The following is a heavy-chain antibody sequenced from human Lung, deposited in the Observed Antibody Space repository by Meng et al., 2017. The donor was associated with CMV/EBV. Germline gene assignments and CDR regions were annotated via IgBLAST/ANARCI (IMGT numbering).Heavy chain of an antibody. CDR1: GYTFTSYN. CDR2: INPSDRWT. V-gene: IGHV1-46*01. Sequence: ASVXVSXKASGYTFTSYNMHWVRQAPGQGLEWMGMINPSDRWTTYAQRFQGRVTMTTDTSTSTVYMELSSLRSDDTAVYYCARAGVLPSDPTANRYYGLDVWGQGTTVTVSS. J-gene: IGHJ6*02. D-gene: IGHD1-14*01. CDR3: ARAGVLPSDPTANRYYGLDV.